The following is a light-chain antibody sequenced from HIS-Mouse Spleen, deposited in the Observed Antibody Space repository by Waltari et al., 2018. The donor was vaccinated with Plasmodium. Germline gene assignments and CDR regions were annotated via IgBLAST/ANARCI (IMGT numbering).Light chain of an antibody. Sequence: QSALTQPPSASGSPGQSVTISCTGTSSDVVGYNDVSWYQQHPGKAPKLVISEVSKRPSGVPDRFSGSKSGNTASLTVSGLQAEDEADYYCSSYAGSNNLVFGGGTKLTVL. V-gene: IGLV2-8*01. J-gene: IGLJ2*01. CDR3: SSYAGSNNLV. CDR1: SSDVVGYND. CDR2: EVS.